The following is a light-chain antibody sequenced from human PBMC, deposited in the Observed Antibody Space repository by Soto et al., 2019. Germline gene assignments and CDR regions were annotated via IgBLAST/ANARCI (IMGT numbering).Light chain of an antibody. J-gene: IGKJ1*01. Sequence: IHMTQSAPSLSVSVGDRVTLSCRMSQGISSYFAWYQQKTGKAPELLIYAASTLQSGVPSRFSGSGYGTDFNLTISCLQSEDFATYYCQQYYSFPRTFGQGTKVDIK. CDR1: QGISSY. V-gene: IGKV1D-8*01. CDR3: QQYYSFPRT. CDR2: AAS.